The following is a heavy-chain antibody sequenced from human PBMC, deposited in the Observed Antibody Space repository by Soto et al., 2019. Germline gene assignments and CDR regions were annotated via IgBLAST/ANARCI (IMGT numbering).Heavy chain of an antibody. CDR2: INPSGGST. CDR3: ARAVALRYFGWLFYYCFSGMDV. D-gene: IGHD3-9*01. CDR1: GYTFTSYY. V-gene: IGHV1-46*01. J-gene: IGHJ6*02. Sequence: ASVKVSCKASGYTFTSYYMHWVRQAPGQGLEWMGIINPSGGSTSYAQKFQGRVTMTRDTSTSTVYMELSSLRSEDTAVYYCARAVALRYFGWLFYYCFSGMDVWGQGTTVTVSS.